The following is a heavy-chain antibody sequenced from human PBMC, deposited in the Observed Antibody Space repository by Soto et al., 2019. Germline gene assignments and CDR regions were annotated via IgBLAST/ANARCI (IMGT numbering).Heavy chain of an antibody. Sequence: EVQLLESGGGLVQPGGSLRLPCAASGFTFSNYAMTWVRQAPGKGLEWVSGISGSGSSIYYADSVKGRFTIFRDNSKNTLYLQMNSLRAEDTAVYYCAKGGDSSSWKNWFDPWGQGTLVTVSS. CDR1: GFTFSNYA. CDR2: ISGSGSSI. CDR3: AKGGDSSSWKNWFDP. V-gene: IGHV3-23*01. J-gene: IGHJ5*02. D-gene: IGHD6-13*01.